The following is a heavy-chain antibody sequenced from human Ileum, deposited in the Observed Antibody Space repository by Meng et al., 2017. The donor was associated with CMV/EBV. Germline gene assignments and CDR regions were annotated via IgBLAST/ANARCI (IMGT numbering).Heavy chain of an antibody. CDR2: MCYNGDT. Sequence: QVELQQSGPGLVHPSETLSLTCTFYGDSMSGYCWSWIRQPPGKGLEWIGYMCYNGDTNYNPSLKSRVTISGDTSKNQFSLKLSSVTAADTAVYYCALRGSAAGTFQYWGQGTLVTVSS. CDR1: GDSMSGYC. V-gene: IGHV4-59*01. D-gene: IGHD6-13*01. J-gene: IGHJ1*01. CDR3: ALRGSAAGTFQY.